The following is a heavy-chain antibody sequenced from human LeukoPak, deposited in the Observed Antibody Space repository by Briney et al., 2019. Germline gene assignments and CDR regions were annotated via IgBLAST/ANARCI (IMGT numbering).Heavy chain of an antibody. CDR1: GGSISSSSYY. Sequence: SETLSLTCTVSGGSISSSSYYWGWIRQSPGKGLEWIGEINHSGSTNYNPSLKSRVTISVDTSKNQFSLKLSSVTAADTAVYYCARVGGWLGYCTNGVCHGYMDVWGKGTTVTVSS. CDR2: INHSGST. D-gene: IGHD2-8*01. V-gene: IGHV4-39*07. CDR3: ARVGGWLGYCTNGVCHGYMDV. J-gene: IGHJ6*03.